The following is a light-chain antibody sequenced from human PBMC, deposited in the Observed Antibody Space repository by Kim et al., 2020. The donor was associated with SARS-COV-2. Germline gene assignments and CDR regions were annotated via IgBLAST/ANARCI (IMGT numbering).Light chain of an antibody. Sequence: EIVMTQSPATLSVSPGERATLSCRASQSVRSSLAWYQQKPGQAPRLLMYGASTRSTGIPARFSGSGSGTEFTLTISSLQSEDFAVYHWKQDDTWPFTFGQGKKVDIK. CDR2: GAS. V-gene: IGKV3-15*01. CDR1: QSVRSS. J-gene: IGKJ2*01. CDR3: KQDDTWPFT.